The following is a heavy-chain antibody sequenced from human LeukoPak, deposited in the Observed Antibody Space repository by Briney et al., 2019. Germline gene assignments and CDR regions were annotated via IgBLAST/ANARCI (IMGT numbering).Heavy chain of an antibody. V-gene: IGHV4-59*01. J-gene: IGHJ4*02. D-gene: IGHD5-24*01. CDR1: GGSISSYY. CDR3: ARMLDGSRRRGFDY. Sequence: SETLSLTCTVSGGSISSYYWSWIRQPPGKGLEWIGYIYYSGSTNYNPSLKSRVTISVDTSKNQFSLKLSSVTAADMAVYYCARMLDGSRRRGFDYWGQGTLVTVSS. CDR2: IYYSGST.